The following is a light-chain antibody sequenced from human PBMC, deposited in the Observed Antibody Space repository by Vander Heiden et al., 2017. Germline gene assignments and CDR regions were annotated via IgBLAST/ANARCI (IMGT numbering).Light chain of an antibody. Sequence: DLQVTQSPSSLSASVGHRVTITCRASQRNTSYLHLSQQKPGKAPHLLIYSASSWEGGARSRCSGGGSGTDFTITIGRLEHEDFASCYRQQSYSTPTFGQGTKVEIK. J-gene: IGKJ2*01. CDR1: QRNTSY. CDR2: SAS. CDR3: QQSYSTPT. V-gene: IGKV1-39*01.